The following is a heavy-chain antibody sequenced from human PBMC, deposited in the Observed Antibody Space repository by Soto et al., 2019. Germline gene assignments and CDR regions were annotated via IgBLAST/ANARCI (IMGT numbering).Heavy chain of an antibody. CDR3: AREVVEPAAMGNHYYYMDV. CDR2: IYHSGST. D-gene: IGHD2-2*01. CDR1: GGSISTNCFGNC. Sequence: TLSLTCTVSGGSISTNCFGNCRSWIRQLPGKGLEWIGYIYHSGSTYYNPPLESRVTISVDTSKNQFSLRLSSVTAADTAVYYCAREVVEPAAMGNHYYYMDVWGKGTTVTVSS. J-gene: IGHJ6*03. V-gene: IGHV4-31*03.